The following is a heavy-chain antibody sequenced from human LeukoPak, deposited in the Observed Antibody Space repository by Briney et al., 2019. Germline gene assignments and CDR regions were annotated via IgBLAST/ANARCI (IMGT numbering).Heavy chain of an antibody. D-gene: IGHD2-2*01. CDR1: GGSISSGGYS. CDR3: ARVGRYCSSTSCYPTLDY. J-gene: IGHJ4*02. V-gene: IGHV4-30-2*01. CDR2: IYHSGST. Sequence: PSQTLSLTCAVSGGSISSGGYSWSWIRQPPGKGLEWIGYIYHSGSTYYNPSLKSRVTISVDRSKNQFSLKLSSVTAADTAVYYCARVGRYCSSTSCYPTLDYWGQGTLVTVSS.